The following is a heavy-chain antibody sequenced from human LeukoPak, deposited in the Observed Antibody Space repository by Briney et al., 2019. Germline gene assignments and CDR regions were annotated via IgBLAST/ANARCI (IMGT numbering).Heavy chain of an antibody. CDR3: AKAVTYSGTVGSDFDY. V-gene: IGHV3-9*01. CDR1: GFTFDDYA. D-gene: IGHD6-13*01. J-gene: IGHJ4*02. Sequence: GRSLRLSCAASGFTFDDYAMHWVRQAPGKGLEWVSGISWNSGSIGYADSVKGRFTISRENAKNSLYLQMNSLRAEDTALYYCAKAVTYSGTVGSDFDYWGQGTLVTVSS. CDR2: ISWNSGSI.